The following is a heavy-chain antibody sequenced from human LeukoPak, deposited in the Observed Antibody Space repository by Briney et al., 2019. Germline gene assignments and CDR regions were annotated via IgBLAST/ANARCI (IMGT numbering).Heavy chain of an antibody. CDR3: ASLKLLWFGELDAFDI. V-gene: IGHV4-39*07. J-gene: IGHJ3*02. Sequence: ASETLSLTCTVSGVSISSSSYSWGWIRQPPGKGLEWIGSIYYSGSTYYNPSLKSRVTISVDTSKNQFSLKLSSVTAADTAVYYCASLKLLWFGELDAFDIWGQGTMVTVSS. D-gene: IGHD3-10*01. CDR1: GVSISSSSYS. CDR2: IYYSGST.